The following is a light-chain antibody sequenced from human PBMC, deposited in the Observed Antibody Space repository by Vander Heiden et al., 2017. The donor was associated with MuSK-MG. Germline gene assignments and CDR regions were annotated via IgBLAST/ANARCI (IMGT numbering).Light chain of an antibody. CDR3: RQDDDYPIT. Sequence: AIQMTQSPSSLSASVGDRVTITCRAGQAIRNDLAWSQQKPGIAPKLLIYAASIFQLGVPSRFSRSRSGTHFTLTINGLQPQDFATYFCRQDDDYPITFGQGTLLEIK. CDR2: AAS. V-gene: IGKV1-6*01. J-gene: IGKJ5*01. CDR1: QAIRND.